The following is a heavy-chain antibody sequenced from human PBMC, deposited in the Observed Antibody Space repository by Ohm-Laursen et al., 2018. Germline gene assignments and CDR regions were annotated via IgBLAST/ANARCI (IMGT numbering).Heavy chain of an antibody. Sequence: GTLSLTCTVSGGAISNYYWGWIRQPPGKGLEWIGSIYHSGGTYYNPSLKSRVTISVDTSKNQFSLKPSSVTAADTAVYYCARDLGGYSYGLGYWGQGTLVTVSS. J-gene: IGHJ4*02. CDR3: ARDLGGYSYGLGY. CDR2: IYHSGGT. CDR1: GGAISNYY. D-gene: IGHD5-18*01. V-gene: IGHV4-39*07.